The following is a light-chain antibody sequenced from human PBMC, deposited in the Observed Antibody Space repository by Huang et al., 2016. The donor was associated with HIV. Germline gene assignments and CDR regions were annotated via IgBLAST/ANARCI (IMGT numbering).Light chain of an antibody. CDR3: MQRTQRPLT. CDR2: EVS. CDR1: QSLLHSDGEND. V-gene: IGKV2D-29*02. Sequence: DIVMTQTPLSLSVTPGQPASISCKSSQSLLHSDGENDLYWYLNKPGQSPQLLIYEVSNRCSGVPDRFSGSGSGTDFTLRISRVEAEDVGVYYCMQRTQRPLTFGGGTKVEIK. J-gene: IGKJ4*01.